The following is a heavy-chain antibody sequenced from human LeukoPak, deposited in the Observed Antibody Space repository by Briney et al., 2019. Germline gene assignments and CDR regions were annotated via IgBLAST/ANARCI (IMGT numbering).Heavy chain of an antibody. V-gene: IGHV4-34*01. D-gene: IGHD2-15*01. CDR2: INHSGST. CDR3: ARGGNIVVVVAATEPIDY. Sequence: PSETLSLTCAVYGGSFSGYYWSWIRPPPGKGLEWIGEINHSGSTNYNPSLKSRVTISVDTSKNQFSLKLSSVTAADTAVYYCARGGNIVVVVAATEPIDYWGQGTLVTVSS. CDR1: GGSFSGYY. J-gene: IGHJ4*02.